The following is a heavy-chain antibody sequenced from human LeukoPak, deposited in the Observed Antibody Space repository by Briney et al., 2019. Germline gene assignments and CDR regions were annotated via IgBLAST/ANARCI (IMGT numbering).Heavy chain of an antibody. CDR1: GYTFTRYD. D-gene: IGHD2-15*01. CDR3: ARVDGSPDY. J-gene: IGHJ4*02. Sequence: ASVKVSCKASGYTFTRYDINWVRQATGQGLEWLGWVNTKSGNTGSAQNFQGRVTITRDTSINTAYMELSSLRSEDTAIYYYARVDGSPDYWGQGTLVTVSS. V-gene: IGHV1-8*03. CDR2: VNTKSGNT.